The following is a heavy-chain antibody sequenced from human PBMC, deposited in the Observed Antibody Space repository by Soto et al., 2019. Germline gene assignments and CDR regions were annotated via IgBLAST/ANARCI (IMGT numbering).Heavy chain of an antibody. CDR1: GFTFSSYA. D-gene: IGHD3-10*01. CDR3: AKAPSTLLNPGGAFDI. Sequence: EVQLLESGGGLVQPGGSLRLSCAASGFTFSSYAMSWVRQAPGKGLEWVSAISGSGGSTYYADSVKGRFTISRDNSKNTLYRQMNSLRAEDTAVYYCAKAPSTLLNPGGAFDIWGQGTMVTVSS. CDR2: ISGSGGST. V-gene: IGHV3-23*01. J-gene: IGHJ3*02.